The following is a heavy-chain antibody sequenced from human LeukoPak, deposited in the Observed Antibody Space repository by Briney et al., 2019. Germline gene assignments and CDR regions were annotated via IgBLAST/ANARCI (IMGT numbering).Heavy chain of an antibody. V-gene: IGHV1-2*06. CDR2: INPNSGGT. CDR3: AKCGDFIAASYNWFDP. J-gene: IGHJ5*02. Sequence: ASVKVSCKASGYTFTDYYMHWVRQAPGQGLEWMGRINPNSGGTKYAQKFRGRVTMTRDTSISTAYMELNRVTSDDTAVYYCAKCGDFIAASYNWFDPWGPGTLVTVSS. CDR1: GYTFTDYY. D-gene: IGHD6-13*01.